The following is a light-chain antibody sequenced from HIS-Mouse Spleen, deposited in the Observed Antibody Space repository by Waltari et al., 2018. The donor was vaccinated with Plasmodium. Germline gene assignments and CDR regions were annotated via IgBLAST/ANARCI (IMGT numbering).Light chain of an antibody. CDR2: EDS. Sequence: SYELTQPPSVSVSPGQTARITCSGDALPKKYAYWYQQKSGQAPGLVIYEDSKRPSGIPERFSCSSAGTMATVTISGAQVEDEAYYFEYSTDSSGNHRVFGRGTKLTVV. J-gene: IGLJ3*02. CDR1: ALPKKY. CDR3: YSTDSSGNHRV. V-gene: IGLV3-10*01.